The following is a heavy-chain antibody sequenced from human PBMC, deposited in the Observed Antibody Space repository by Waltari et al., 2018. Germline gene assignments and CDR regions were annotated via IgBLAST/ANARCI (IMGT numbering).Heavy chain of an antibody. CDR1: GASISNYF. CDR3: VRDGGAIFYY. V-gene: IGHV4-4*07. CDR2: VYTSGST. J-gene: IGHJ4*02. D-gene: IGHD3-10*01. Sequence: QVQVQESGPGLVKPSETLSLTCTVSGASISNYFWSWIRQPAGKGLEWIGRVYTSGSTNYNPSLKSRVTMSIDTSKNQFSLKLSSVTAADTAVYYCVRDGGAIFYYWGQGTLVTVSS.